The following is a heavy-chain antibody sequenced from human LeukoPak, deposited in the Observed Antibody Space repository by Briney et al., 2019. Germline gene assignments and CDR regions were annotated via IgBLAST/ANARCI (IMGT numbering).Heavy chain of an antibody. CDR3: VKVKFEGSDYYPHGSSFDY. Sequence: GGSLRLSCAASGFTFSSYAMTWVRQAPGKGLEWVSTITAGGDYTYYADSVKGRFTISRDNSKNTLYLQMNSLRDEDTAVYYCVKVKFEGSDYYPHGSSFDYWGQGSLVTVTS. CDR2: ITAGGDYT. D-gene: IGHD3-22*01. V-gene: IGHV3-23*01. CDR1: GFTFSSYA. J-gene: IGHJ4*02.